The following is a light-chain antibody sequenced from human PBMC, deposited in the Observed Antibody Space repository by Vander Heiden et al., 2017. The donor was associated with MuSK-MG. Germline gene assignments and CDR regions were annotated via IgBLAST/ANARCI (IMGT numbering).Light chain of an antibody. Sequence: DIQTTQSPSSLSASVGDRVTITCQTSQNINKALNWYQQKPGTAPKLLIFFASNLQSGGPSRFSGSGSGTDVTRTISSLQPDDCSTYYCQQQDSNPFTFGHGTKVDIK. CDR3: QQQDSNPFT. CDR1: QNINKA. V-gene: IGKV1-39*01. CDR2: FAS. J-gene: IGKJ3*01.